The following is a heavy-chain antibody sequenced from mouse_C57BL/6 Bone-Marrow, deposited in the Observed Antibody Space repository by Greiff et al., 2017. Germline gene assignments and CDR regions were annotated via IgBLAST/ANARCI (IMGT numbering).Heavy chain of an antibody. Sequence: VQLQQSGAELVKPGASVKLSCKASGYTFTSYWMHWVQQRPGQGLEWIGMIHPNSGSTNYNEKFKGKATLPVDKSSRTAYMQLSSLTSEDSAVYYCARWAIYYGKDWGQGTLVTVSA. CDR1: GYTFTSYW. D-gene: IGHD2-1*01. J-gene: IGHJ3*01. V-gene: IGHV1-64*01. CDR2: IHPNSGST. CDR3: ARWAIYYGKD.